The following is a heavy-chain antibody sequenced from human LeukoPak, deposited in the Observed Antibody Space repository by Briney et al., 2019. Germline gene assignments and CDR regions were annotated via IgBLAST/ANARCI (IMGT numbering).Heavy chain of an antibody. Sequence: SETLSLTCAVSGYSISSGYYWGWIRQPPGKGLEWIGSIYHSGSTYYNPSLKSRVTISVDASKNQFSLKVSSVTAADTAVYYCARVAAAGILNYYYYMDVWGKGTTVTVSS. V-gene: IGHV4-38-2*01. CDR1: GYSISSGYY. CDR3: ARVAAAGILNYYYYMDV. J-gene: IGHJ6*03. D-gene: IGHD6-13*01. CDR2: IYHSGST.